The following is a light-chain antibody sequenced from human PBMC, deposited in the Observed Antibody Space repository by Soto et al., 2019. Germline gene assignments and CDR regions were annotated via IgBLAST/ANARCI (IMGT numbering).Light chain of an antibody. CDR3: SSYTSSSTPPVV. J-gene: IGLJ2*01. CDR2: DVS. V-gene: IGLV2-14*01. Sequence: QSALTQPASVSGSPGQSITISCTGTSSDVGGYNYVSWYQQHPGKAPKLMIYDVSNRPSGVSNRFSGSKSGNTASLTISGLQAEDEDDYYCSSYTSSSTPPVVFGGGTKLTVL. CDR1: SSDVGGYNY.